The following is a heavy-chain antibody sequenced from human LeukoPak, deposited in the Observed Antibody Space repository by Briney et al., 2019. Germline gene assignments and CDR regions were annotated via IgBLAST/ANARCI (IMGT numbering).Heavy chain of an antibody. CDR3: ARAKTVAAYYFDY. Sequence: SQTLSLTCAITGDSVSSDTAAWNWIRQSPSRGLEWLGRTYYRSRWYNDYAVSVKSRITINPDTSKNQFSLQLTSVTPEDTALYYCARAKTVAAYYFDYWGQGTLVTVSS. CDR1: GDSVSSDTAA. V-gene: IGHV6-1*01. D-gene: IGHD4-23*01. J-gene: IGHJ4*02. CDR2: TYYRSRWYN.